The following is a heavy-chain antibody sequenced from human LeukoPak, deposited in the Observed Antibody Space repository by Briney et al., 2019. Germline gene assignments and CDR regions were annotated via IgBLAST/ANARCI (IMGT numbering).Heavy chain of an antibody. Sequence: GASVKVSCKASGYTFTGYYIHWVRQAPGQGREWMGWINPNSGGTNYAQKFQGRVTMTRDTSLSTAYMELSGLRSDDTASYYCARVGEYGSGSYLVYWGKGMLVTVSS. CDR1: GYTFTGYY. J-gene: IGHJ4*02. D-gene: IGHD3-10*01. V-gene: IGHV1-2*02. CDR2: INPNSGGT. CDR3: ARVGEYGSGSYLVY.